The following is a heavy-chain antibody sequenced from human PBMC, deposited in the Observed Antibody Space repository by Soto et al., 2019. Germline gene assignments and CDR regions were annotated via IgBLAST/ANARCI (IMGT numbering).Heavy chain of an antibody. Sequence: PGGSLRLSCAASGFTFSSYAMHWVRQAPGKGLEWVAVISYDGSDKYYADSVKGRFTISRDNSKNTLYLQMNSLRAEDTAVYYCARGLKPGYSYGYDYYYYGMAVWGQGTTVTVSS. V-gene: IGHV3-30-3*01. D-gene: IGHD5-18*01. CDR3: ARGLKPGYSYGYDYYYYGMAV. CDR2: ISYDGSDK. J-gene: IGHJ6*02. CDR1: GFTFSSYA.